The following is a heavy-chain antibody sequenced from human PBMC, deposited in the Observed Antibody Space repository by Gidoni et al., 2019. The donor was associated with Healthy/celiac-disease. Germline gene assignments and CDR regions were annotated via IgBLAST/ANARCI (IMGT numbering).Heavy chain of an antibody. Sequence: QVQLVESGGGVVQPGGSLRLSCAASGFTFSSYGMHWVRQAPGKGLEWVAFIRYDGSNKYYADSVKGRFTISRDNSKNTLYLQMNSLRAEDTAVYYCAKRGAVVAGTFDYWGQGTLVTVSS. J-gene: IGHJ4*02. D-gene: IGHD6-19*01. CDR2: IRYDGSNK. CDR3: AKRGAVVAGTFDY. V-gene: IGHV3-30*02. CDR1: GFTFSSYG.